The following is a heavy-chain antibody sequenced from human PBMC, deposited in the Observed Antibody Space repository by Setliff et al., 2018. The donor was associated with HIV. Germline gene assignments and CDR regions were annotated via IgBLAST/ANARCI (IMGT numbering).Heavy chain of an antibody. D-gene: IGHD4-17*01. V-gene: IGHV4-59*01. CDR3: ARQITSVTPEMLVVNDAFDV. CDR1: GGSFSGY. Sequence: SETLSLTCAVYGGSFSGYWNWIRQPPGKGLEWIGNIFDSENNNYNPSLKSRVSMSVDTSKSQFSLRLTSVTAADTAVYYCARQITSVTPEMLVVNDAFDVWGQGKMVTVSS. CDR2: IFDSENN. J-gene: IGHJ3*01.